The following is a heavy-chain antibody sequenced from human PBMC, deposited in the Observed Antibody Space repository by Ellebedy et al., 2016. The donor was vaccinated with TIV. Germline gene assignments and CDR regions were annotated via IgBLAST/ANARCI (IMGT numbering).Heavy chain of an antibody. Sequence: SETLSLTCTVSGGSIRSYYWSWIRQPPGKGLEWIGYIYYSGSTNYNPSFKSRVTISVDTSKNQFSLKLRSVTAADTAVYYCARGGVSYSDYWGQGTLVTVSS. V-gene: IGHV4-59*12. CDR3: ARGGVSYSDY. J-gene: IGHJ4*02. D-gene: IGHD2-8*01. CDR2: IYYSGST. CDR1: GGSIRSYY.